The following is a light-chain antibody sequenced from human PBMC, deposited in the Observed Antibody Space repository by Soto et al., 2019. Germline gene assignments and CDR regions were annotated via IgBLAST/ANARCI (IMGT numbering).Light chain of an antibody. CDR2: DVS. Sequence: QSALTQPASVSGSPGQPITISCTGTSSDVGGYNFVSWYQQHPGKAPKLMIHDVSNRPSGVSDRFSGSKSGNTASLTISGLQAEDEADYYCSSYTISTTQLFGGGTKLTVL. CDR3: SSYTISTTQL. CDR1: SSDVGGYNF. J-gene: IGLJ2*01. V-gene: IGLV2-14*01.